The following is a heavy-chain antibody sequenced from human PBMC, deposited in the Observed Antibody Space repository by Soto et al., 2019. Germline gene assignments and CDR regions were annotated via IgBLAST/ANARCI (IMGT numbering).Heavy chain of an antibody. Sequence: TGGSLRLSCAASGFTFSSYSMNWVRQAPGKGLEWVSSISSSSSYIYYADSVKGRFTISRDNAKNSLYLQMNSLRAEDTAVYYCAGAHYGDYRLYYFDYWGQGTLVTVSS. D-gene: IGHD4-17*01. J-gene: IGHJ4*02. CDR1: GFTFSSYS. CDR2: ISSSSSYI. V-gene: IGHV3-21*01. CDR3: AGAHYGDYRLYYFDY.